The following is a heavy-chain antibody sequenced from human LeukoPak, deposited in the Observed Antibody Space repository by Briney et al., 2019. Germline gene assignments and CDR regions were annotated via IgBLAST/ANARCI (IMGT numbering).Heavy chain of an antibody. CDR1: GFTFSNYN. V-gene: IGHV4-34*01. CDR2: INHSGST. J-gene: IGHJ4*02. Sequence: GSLRLSCVASGFTFSNYNMNWVRQPPGKGLEWIGEINHSGSTNYNPSPKSRVTISVDTSKNQFSLKLSSVTAADTAVYYCARGLSAIVYWGQGTLVTVSS. CDR3: ARGLSAIVY. D-gene: IGHD2-15*01.